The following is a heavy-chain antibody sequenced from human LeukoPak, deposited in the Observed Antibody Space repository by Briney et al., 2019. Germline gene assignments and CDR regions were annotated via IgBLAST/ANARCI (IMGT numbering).Heavy chain of an antibody. CDR3: ARDLDY. V-gene: IGHV4-59*01. J-gene: IGHJ4*02. CDR1: GGSISSYY. Sequence: PSETLSLTCTVSGGSISSYYWSWIRQPPGKGLEWIGYIYHSGSTNYNPSLKSRVTISVDTSKNQFSLKLSSVTAADTAVYYCARDLDYWGQGTLVTVSS. CDR2: IYHSGST.